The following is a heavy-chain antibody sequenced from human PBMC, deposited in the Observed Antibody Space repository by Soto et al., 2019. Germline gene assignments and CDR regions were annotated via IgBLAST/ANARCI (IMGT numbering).Heavy chain of an antibody. CDR1: GFTFNNYW. D-gene: IGHD3-10*01. CDR2: IKTDGSSP. V-gene: IGHV3-74*01. CDR3: ARDRIAGSGSCDN. J-gene: IGHJ4*02. Sequence: GGSLRLSCAASGFTFNNYWMHWVRQAPGKGLVWVSRIKTDGSSPNYADSVEGRFTISSDNAKNTLYLQMNSLRVEDTAVYYCARDRIAGSGSCDNWGQGTLGAVSA.